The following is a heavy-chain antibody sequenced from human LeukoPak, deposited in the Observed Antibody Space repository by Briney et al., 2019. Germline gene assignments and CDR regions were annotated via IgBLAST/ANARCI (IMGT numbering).Heavy chain of an antibody. D-gene: IGHD1-26*01. CDR2: ISSSGNTI. Sequence: GGSLRLSCAASGFTFSNYEMNWVRQAPGKGLEWVSHISSSGNTIYHADSVKGRFTISRDNAKNSLYLQMNSLRAEDTAVYYCARDEVGAYDAFDIWGQGTMVTVSS. CDR1: GFTFSNYE. J-gene: IGHJ3*02. V-gene: IGHV3-48*03. CDR3: ARDEVGAYDAFDI.